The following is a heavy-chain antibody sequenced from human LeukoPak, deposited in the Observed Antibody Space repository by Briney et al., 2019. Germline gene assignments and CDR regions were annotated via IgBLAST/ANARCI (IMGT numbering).Heavy chain of an antibody. CDR1: GYTFTNYD. Sequence: GASVKVSCKASGYTFTNYDINWVRQATGQGLEWMGWMNPNSGNTGYAQKFQGRVTMTRNTSISTAYMELSSLRSEDTAVYYCARGGPWGYSSSWYKDYWGQGTLVTVSS. D-gene: IGHD6-13*01. CDR3: ARGGPWGYSSSWYKDY. V-gene: IGHV1-8*01. J-gene: IGHJ4*02. CDR2: MNPNSGNT.